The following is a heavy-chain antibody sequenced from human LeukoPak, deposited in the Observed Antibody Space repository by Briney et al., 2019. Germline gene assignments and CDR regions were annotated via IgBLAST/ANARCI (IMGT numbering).Heavy chain of an antibody. CDR1: GGSISSGGYY. V-gene: IGHV4-31*03. CDR3: ARDRPANDYYYGMDV. CDR2: IYYSGST. Sequence: SETLSLTCTVSGGSISSGGYYWSWIRQHPGKGLEWIGYIYYSGSTYYNPPLKSRVTISVDTSKNQFSLKLSSVTAADTAVYYCARDRPANDYYYGMDVWGQGTTVTVSS. J-gene: IGHJ6*02.